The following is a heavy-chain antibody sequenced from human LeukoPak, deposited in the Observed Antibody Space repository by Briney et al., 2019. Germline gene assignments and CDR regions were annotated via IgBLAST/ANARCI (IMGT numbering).Heavy chain of an antibody. Sequence: SETLSLTCTVSGGSISCYYWSWIRQPPGKGLEWIGYIYYSGSTSYNPSLKSRVTISVDTSKKQFSLKLSSVTAADTAFYYCARYIVSYPHDAFDIWGQGTMVTASS. CDR1: GGSISCYY. V-gene: IGHV4-59*01. D-gene: IGHD1-26*01. J-gene: IGHJ3*02. CDR2: IYYSGST. CDR3: ARYIVSYPHDAFDI.